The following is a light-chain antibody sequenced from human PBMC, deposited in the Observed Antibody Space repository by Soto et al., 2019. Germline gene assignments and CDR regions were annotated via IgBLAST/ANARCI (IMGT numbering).Light chain of an antibody. CDR2: DNN. V-gene: IGLV1-51*01. CDR1: SSNIGNNY. Sequence: QSVLTQPPSVSAAPGQKVTISCSGSSSNIGNNYVSWYQQLPGTAPKLLIYDNNKRPSGIPDRFSGSKSGTSATLGSTGLQTGDEADYYCGTWDSSLSAGGVFGGGTKVTVL. J-gene: IGLJ2*01. CDR3: GTWDSSLSAGGV.